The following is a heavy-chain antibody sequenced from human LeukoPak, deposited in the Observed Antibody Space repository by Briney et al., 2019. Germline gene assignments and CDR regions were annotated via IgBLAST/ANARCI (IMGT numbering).Heavy chain of an antibody. V-gene: IGHV4-34*01. D-gene: IGHD1-26*01. Sequence: SETLSLTCAVSGVSFSGYYWSWIRQPPGKGPEWIGEISHSGRSSYNPSLKSRVTISLDTSKNQFSLKLSFVTAADTAVYYCTRTSPGIPLDFWGQGTLVPVSS. J-gene: IGHJ4*02. CDR1: GVSFSGYY. CDR3: TRTSPGIPLDF. CDR2: ISHSGRS.